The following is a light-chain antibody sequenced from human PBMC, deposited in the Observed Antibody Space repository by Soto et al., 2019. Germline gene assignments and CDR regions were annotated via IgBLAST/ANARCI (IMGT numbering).Light chain of an antibody. V-gene: IGKV1-39*01. CDR2: AAS. Sequence: DIQMTQSPSSLYASVGDRVTITCRASQNIGNYLNWYQQRPGRAPKVLIYAASTLYRGVSSRFIGSGSRTDVTLTISSLQPEDFATYYCQQNNNTPWTFGQGTKVEI. CDR3: QQNNNTPWT. J-gene: IGKJ1*01. CDR1: QNIGNY.